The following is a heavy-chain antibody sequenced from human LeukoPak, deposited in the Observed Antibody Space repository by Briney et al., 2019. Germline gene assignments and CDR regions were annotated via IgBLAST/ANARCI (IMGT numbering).Heavy chain of an antibody. Sequence: GGSLRLSCAASGFTFDDYAMHWVRQAPGKGLEWVSLISGDGGRTYYADSVKGRFTISRGNSKNSLYLQMNSLRTEDTALYYCAKDRKLRYFVSSEAFDIWGQGTMITVSS. V-gene: IGHV3-43*02. CDR3: AKDRKLRYFVSSEAFDI. J-gene: IGHJ3*02. CDR1: GFTFDDYA. CDR2: ISGDGGRT. D-gene: IGHD3-9*01.